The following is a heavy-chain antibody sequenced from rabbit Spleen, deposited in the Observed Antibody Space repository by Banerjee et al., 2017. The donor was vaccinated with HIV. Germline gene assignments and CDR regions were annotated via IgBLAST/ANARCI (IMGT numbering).Heavy chain of an antibody. D-gene: IGHD1-1*01. CDR3: VRGASSSGYYSL. V-gene: IGHV1S47*01. CDR2: IDPVFGAT. J-gene: IGHJ4*01. Sequence: QEQLVESGGDLVKPEGSLTLTCKASGIDFSSNAICWVRQAPGKGLEWIAYIDPVFGATYYAPWANGRFTISSQNAQNTLYLQLNSLTVADTATYFCVRGASSSGYYSLWGQGTLVTVS. CDR1: GIDFSSNA.